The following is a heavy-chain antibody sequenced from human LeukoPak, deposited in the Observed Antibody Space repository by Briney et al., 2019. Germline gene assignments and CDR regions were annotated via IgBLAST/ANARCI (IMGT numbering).Heavy chain of an antibody. D-gene: IGHD1-26*01. CDR1: GYTFTSYY. CDR3: ATGELGFDY. J-gene: IGHJ4*02. CDR2: INPSGGST. V-gene: IGHV1-46*01. Sequence: ASVKVSCKASGYTFTSYYMHWVRQAPGQGLEWMGIINPSGGSTSYAQKFQGRVTMTEDTSTDTAYMELSSLRSEDTAVYYCATGELGFDYWGQGTLVTVSS.